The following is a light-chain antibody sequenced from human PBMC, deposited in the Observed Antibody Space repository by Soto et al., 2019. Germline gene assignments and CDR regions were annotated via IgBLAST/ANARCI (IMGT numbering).Light chain of an antibody. J-gene: IGKJ4*01. CDR3: QQRSDWPT. CDR1: QSVSSY. CDR2: DAS. Sequence: EIVLTQSPATLSLSPGERATLSCRASQSVSSYLAWYQQKGGQAPRLLIYDASNRATGIPARFCGSGSGTDFTLTISSLEPEDFAVYYCQQRSDWPTFGGGTKVEIK. V-gene: IGKV3-11*01.